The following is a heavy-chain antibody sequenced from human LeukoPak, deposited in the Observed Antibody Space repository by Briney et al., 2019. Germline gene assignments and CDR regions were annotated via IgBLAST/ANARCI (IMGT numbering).Heavy chain of an antibody. CDR3: ARTQTRWIQRGYYYMDV. J-gene: IGHJ6*03. V-gene: IGHV4-61*02. CDR1: GGSISSGGYY. Sequence: SETLSLTCTVSGGSISSGGYYWSWIRQPAGKGLEWIGRIYSSESPNYNPSLKSRVTISVDTSKNQFSLKLSSVTAADTAVYYCARTQTRWIQRGYYYMDVWGKGTTVTISS. D-gene: IGHD5-18*01. CDR2: IYSSESP.